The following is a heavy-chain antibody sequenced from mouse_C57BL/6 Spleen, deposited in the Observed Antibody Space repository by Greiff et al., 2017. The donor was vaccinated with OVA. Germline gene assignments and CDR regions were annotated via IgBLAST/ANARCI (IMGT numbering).Heavy chain of an antibody. Sequence: EVQLQQSGPVLVKPGASVKMSCKASGYTFTDYYMNWVKQSHGKSLEWIGVINPYNGGTSYNQKFKGKATLTVDKSSSTAYMELNSLTSEDSAVYYCASEGARYDYDEEFAYWGQGTLVTVSA. CDR3: ASEGARYDYDEEFAY. CDR2: INPYNGGT. D-gene: IGHD2-4*01. CDR1: GYTFTDYY. J-gene: IGHJ3*01. V-gene: IGHV1-19*01.